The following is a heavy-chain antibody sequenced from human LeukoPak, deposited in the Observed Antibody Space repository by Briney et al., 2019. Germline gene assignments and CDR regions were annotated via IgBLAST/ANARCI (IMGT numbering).Heavy chain of an antibody. V-gene: IGHV3-33*01. D-gene: IGHD6-6*01. CDR3: ARAHSSSSTFDL. CDR2: IWYDGSKK. Sequence: GGSLRLSCAASGFTFSDYGIHWVRQAPGQGLEWGALIWYDGSKKYYADSVKGRFTISRDNTKNTLYLQLNSLRADDTLVYYCARAHSSSSTFDLWGQGTLVTVSS. J-gene: IGHJ4*02. CDR1: GFTFSDYG.